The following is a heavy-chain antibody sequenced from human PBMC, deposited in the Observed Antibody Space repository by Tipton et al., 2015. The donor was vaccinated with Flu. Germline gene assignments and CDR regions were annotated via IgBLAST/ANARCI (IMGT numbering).Heavy chain of an antibody. D-gene: IGHD4-11*01. Sequence: TLSLTCTLSSGSIGSFYWNWIRQPPGKGLEWIGYMYNNKYTKYNPSLEGRVTISVDTSKKQFSLQLRSVTAADTAVYYCARRDYSNYVSVPKNWFDSWGQGILVTVSS. J-gene: IGHJ5*01. CDR2: MYNNKYT. CDR1: SGSIGSFY. CDR3: ARRDYSNYVSVPKNWFDS. V-gene: IGHV4-4*09.